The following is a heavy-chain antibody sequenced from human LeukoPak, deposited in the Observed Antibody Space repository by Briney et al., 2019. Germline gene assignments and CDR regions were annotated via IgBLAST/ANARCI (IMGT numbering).Heavy chain of an antibody. J-gene: IGHJ1*01. V-gene: IGHV1-69*05. CDR3: AREGNEGIVGATTGYFHH. Sequence: SVKVSRKASGDTFITYAITWVRQAPGQGLEWMGRIIPIFGTANYAQKFQGRVTITTDESTSTAYMELSSLRSEDTAVYYCAREGNEGIVGATTGYFHHWGQGTLVTVSS. D-gene: IGHD1-26*01. CDR2: IIPIFGTA. CDR1: GDTFITYA.